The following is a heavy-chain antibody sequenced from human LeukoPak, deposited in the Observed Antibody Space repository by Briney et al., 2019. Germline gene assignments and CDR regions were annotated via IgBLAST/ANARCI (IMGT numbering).Heavy chain of an antibody. CDR2: ISVSGNT. CDR3: ARGNGYRSAFDI. D-gene: IGHD5-24*01. J-gene: IGHJ3*02. Sequence: PGGSLRLSCAASGFTLSSYAMSWVRQGPGKGLEWVSAISVSGNTYHADSVKGRFTISRDNAKNSLYLQMNSLRAEETAIYYCARGNGYRSAFDIWGQGTMVTVSS. CDR1: GFTLSSYA. V-gene: IGHV3-23*01.